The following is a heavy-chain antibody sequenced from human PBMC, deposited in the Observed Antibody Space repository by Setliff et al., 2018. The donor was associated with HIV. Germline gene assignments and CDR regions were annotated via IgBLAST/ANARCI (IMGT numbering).Heavy chain of an antibody. CDR3: ARTLEAATMVSLYYHYYYYMDV. Sequence: SETLSLTCAVSGYSISSGYYWGWIRQPPGKGLEWIGSIYHSGSTYYNPSLKSRVTISVDTSKNQFSLKLSSVIAADTAVYFCARTLEAATMVSLYYHYYYYMDVWGEGTMVTDSS. J-gene: IGHJ6*03. CDR2: IYHSGST. CDR1: GYSISSGYY. D-gene: IGHD3-10*01. V-gene: IGHV4-38-2*01.